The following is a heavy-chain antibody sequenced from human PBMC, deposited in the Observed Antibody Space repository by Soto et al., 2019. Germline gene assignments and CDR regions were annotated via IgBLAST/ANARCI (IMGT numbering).Heavy chain of an antibody. D-gene: IGHD2-15*01. V-gene: IGHV4-30-4*01. CDR1: GGSSSSDDYY. J-gene: IGHJ5*02. CDR2: IYYIWN. CDR3: ARDLGYCAAGSCYAKWGS. Sequence: LSLTCTVSGGSSSSDDYYWSWIRQPPGKGLEWIGYIYYIWNYYNPSLKSRDTISLNTSKNQFSLKLSSVTAADTAVYYCARDLGYCAAGSCYAKWGSWGQGTLVTVSS.